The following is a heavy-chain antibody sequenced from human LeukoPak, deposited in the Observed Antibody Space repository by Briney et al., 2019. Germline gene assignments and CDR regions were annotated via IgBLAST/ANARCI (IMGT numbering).Heavy chain of an antibody. Sequence: PSETLSLTCAVYGGSFSGYYWSWIRQPPGKGLEWIGEINHSGSTNYNPSLKSRVTISVDTSKNQFSLKLSSVTAADTAVYYCARDSGTTGEVKFDPWGQGTLVTVSA. CDR2: INHSGST. V-gene: IGHV4-34*01. D-gene: IGHD3-10*01. CDR3: ARDSGTTGEVKFDP. CDR1: GGSFSGYY. J-gene: IGHJ5*02.